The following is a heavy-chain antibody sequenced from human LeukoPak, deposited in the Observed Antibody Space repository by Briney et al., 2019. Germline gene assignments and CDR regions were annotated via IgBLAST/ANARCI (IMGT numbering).Heavy chain of an antibody. J-gene: IGHJ6*03. Sequence: GESLKISCRASGYSFTSSWIGWVRQMPGKGLEWMGIIYPADSDTRYSPSFQGQVTISADKSTSTAYLQWSSLKASDTALYYCARVIGDFWAGGSYYYMDIWGRGSTVTVSS. D-gene: IGHD3-3*01. V-gene: IGHV5-51*01. CDR3: ARVIGDFWAGGSYYYMDI. CDR2: IYPADSDT. CDR1: GYSFTSSW.